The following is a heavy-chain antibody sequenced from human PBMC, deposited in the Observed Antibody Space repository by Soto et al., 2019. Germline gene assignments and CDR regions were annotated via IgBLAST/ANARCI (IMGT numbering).Heavy chain of an antibody. V-gene: IGHV1-18*01. CDR3: ARDYSGYDGSWFDP. D-gene: IGHD5-12*01. Sequence: ASVKVSCKASGYTFTSYGISWVRQAPGQGLEWMGRISAYNGNTNYAQKLQGRVTMTTDTSTSTAYMELRSLRSDDTAVYYCARDYSGYDGSWFDPWGQGTLVTVSS. J-gene: IGHJ5*02. CDR2: ISAYNGNT. CDR1: GYTFTSYG.